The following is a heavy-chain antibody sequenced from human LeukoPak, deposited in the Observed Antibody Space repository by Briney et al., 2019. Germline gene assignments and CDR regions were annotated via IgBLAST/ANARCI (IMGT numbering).Heavy chain of an antibody. D-gene: IGHD3-22*01. J-gene: IGHJ4*02. CDR1: CRSFSDYY. CDR2: INHSGIT. CDR3: ARALYYYDSSGYYYVHAYYFDY. Sequence: PSETLSPTYAFCCRSFSDYYWTWLRQTPGKGVELVGEINHSGITDYNPSLRSRVTISVDTSKNQFSLKLSSVTAADTAVYYCARALYYYDSSGYYYVHAYYFDYWGQGTLVTVSS. V-gene: IGHV4-34*01.